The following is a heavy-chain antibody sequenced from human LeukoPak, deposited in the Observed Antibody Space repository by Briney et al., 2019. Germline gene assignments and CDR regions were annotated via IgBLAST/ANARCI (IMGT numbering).Heavy chain of an antibody. CDR3: ARDQHSTDSYSNSPDYYYYYGMDV. CDR1: GGTFSIYA. J-gene: IGHJ6*02. Sequence: ASVTVSFTASGGTFSIYAISWVRQAPGQGLEWMGGIIPIFGTANYAQKFQGRVTITADESTSTAYKELSSLRSEDTAVYYCARDQHSTDSYSNSPDYYYYYGMDVWGQGSTVTVSS. V-gene: IGHV1-69*13. D-gene: IGHD4-11*01. CDR2: IIPIFGTA.